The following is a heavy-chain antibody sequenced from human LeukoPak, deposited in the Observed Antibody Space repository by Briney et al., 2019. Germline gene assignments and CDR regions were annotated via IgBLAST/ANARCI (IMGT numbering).Heavy chain of an antibody. D-gene: IGHD3-10*01. Sequence: PGESLKISCKGSGYSFTSYWIGWVRQMPGKGLEWMGIIYPGDSDTRYSPSFQGQVTISADKSISTAYLQWSSLKASDTAMYYCARLRDYYGSGSYRLFDYWGQGTLVTVSS. V-gene: IGHV5-51*01. CDR2: IYPGDSDT. CDR3: ARLRDYYGSGSYRLFDY. J-gene: IGHJ4*02. CDR1: GYSFTSYW.